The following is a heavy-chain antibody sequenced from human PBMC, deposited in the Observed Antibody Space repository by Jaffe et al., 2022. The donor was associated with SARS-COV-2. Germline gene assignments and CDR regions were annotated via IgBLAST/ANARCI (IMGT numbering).Heavy chain of an antibody. CDR1: GGTFSSYA. D-gene: IGHD2-21*02. V-gene: IGHV1-69*01. CDR3: VRGWGEGGGGVVTPYAY. J-gene: IGHJ4*02. Sequence: QVQLVQSGAEVKKPGSSVKVSCKASGGTFSSYAINWVRQAPGQGLEWMGGIIPIFGTAKYAQNFRGRVTITADESATTAYMELRSLRSEDTALYYCVRGWGEGGGGVVTPYAYWGQGTRVTVSS. CDR2: IIPIFGTA.